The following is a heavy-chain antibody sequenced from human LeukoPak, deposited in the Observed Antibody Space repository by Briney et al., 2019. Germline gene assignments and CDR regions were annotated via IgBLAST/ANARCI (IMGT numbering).Heavy chain of an antibody. CDR2: FDPEDGET. Sequence: ASVKDSCKVSGYTLTELSMHWVRQAPGKGLEWMGGFDPEDGETIYAQKFQGRVTMTEDTSTDTAYMELSSLRSEDTAVYYCATPASGSFPSYYFDYWGQGTLVTVSS. V-gene: IGHV1-24*01. J-gene: IGHJ4*02. D-gene: IGHD1-26*01. CDR1: GYTLTELS. CDR3: ATPASGSFPSYYFDY.